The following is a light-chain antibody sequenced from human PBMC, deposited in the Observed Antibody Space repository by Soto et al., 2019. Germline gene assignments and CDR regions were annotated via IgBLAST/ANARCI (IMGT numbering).Light chain of an antibody. J-gene: IGLJ1*01. V-gene: IGLV2-14*01. CDR3: FSFTNTSNHV. CDR2: EVN. CDR1: SSDIGAYDY. Sequence: QSALTQPASLSGSPGQSITISCTGTSSDIGAYDYVSWFQQHPGKAPKLMISEVNNRPSGVSNRFSGSKSGNTAYLTISGLQVEDEAAYFCFSFTNTSNHVLGNGTKVTVL.